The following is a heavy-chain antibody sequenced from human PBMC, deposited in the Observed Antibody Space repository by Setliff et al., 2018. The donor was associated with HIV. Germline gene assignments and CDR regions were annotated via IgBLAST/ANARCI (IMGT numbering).Heavy chain of an antibody. J-gene: IGHJ6*02. CDR2: IIPMFGTG. CDR3: ARVAHSSSYHYYGMDV. Sequence: SVKVSCKASGGTFSSYGISWARQAPGQGLEWMGAIIPMFGTGFYAQKFQGRVTITTDESRTTSYMELSSLRFEDTAVYFCARVAHSSSYHYYGMDVWGQGTTVTVSS. D-gene: IGHD6-19*01. V-gene: IGHV1-69*05. CDR1: GGTFSSYG.